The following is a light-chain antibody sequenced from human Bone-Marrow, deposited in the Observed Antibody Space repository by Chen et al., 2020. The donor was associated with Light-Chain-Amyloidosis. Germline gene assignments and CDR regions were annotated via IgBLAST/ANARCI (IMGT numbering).Light chain of an antibody. Sequence: ELVLTHSPGPLALSPGEVANPSCRARQTISSNYLTWYQQKYGQAPRLLIYGSSSRATGIPDRFTGSGSGTDFTLTINRLEPEDFAMYYCQQYGTSPLTFGGGTKVEIK. CDR1: QTISSNY. J-gene: IGKJ4*01. CDR2: GSS. CDR3: QQYGTSPLT. V-gene: IGKV3-20*01.